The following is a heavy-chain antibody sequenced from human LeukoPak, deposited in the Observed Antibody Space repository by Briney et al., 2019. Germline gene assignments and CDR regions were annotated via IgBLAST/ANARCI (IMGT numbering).Heavy chain of an antibody. V-gene: IGHV3-21*01. CDR2: ISSSSSYI. CDR3: ARDRRREDLTQDY. CDR1: GFTFSSYS. D-gene: IGHD1-14*01. J-gene: IGHJ4*02. Sequence: PGGSLRLSCAASGFTFSSYSMNWVRQAPGKGLEWVSSISSSSSYIYYADSVKGRFTISRDNAKNSLYLQMNSLRAEDTAVYYCARDRRREDLTQDYWGQGTLVTVSS.